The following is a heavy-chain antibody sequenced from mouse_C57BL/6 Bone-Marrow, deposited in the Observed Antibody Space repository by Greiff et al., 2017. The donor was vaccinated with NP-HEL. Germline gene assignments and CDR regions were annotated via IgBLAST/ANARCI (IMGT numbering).Heavy chain of an antibody. D-gene: IGHD2-3*01. J-gene: IGHJ2*01. CDR2: IDPSDSYT. CDR1: GYTFTSYW. Sequence: QVQLQQPGAELVKPGASVKLSCKASGYTFTSYWMQWVKQRPGQGLEWIGEIDPSDSYTNYNQKFKGKATLTVDTSSSTAYMQLRSLTSEDTAVYYCAREVIYDGYYAYFDYWGQGTTLTVSS. V-gene: IGHV1-50*01. CDR3: AREVIYDGYYAYFDY.